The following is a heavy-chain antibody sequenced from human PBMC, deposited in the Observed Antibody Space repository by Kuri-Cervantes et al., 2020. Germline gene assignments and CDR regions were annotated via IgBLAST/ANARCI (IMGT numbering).Heavy chain of an antibody. D-gene: IGHD3-22*01. Sequence: GESLKISCAASGFTFSDYYMSWIRQAPGKGPEWVSYISSSGSTIYYADSVKGRFTISRDNAKNSLYLQMNSLRAEDTAVYYCARATWGGGREGVYYDSSAFYYYGMDVWGQGTTVTVSS. CDR1: GFTFSDYY. CDR3: ARATWGGGREGVYYDSSAFYYYGMDV. CDR2: ISSSGSTI. J-gene: IGHJ6*02. V-gene: IGHV3-11*04.